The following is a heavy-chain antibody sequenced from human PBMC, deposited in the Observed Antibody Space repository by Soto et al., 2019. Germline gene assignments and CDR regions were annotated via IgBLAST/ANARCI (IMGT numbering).Heavy chain of an antibody. CDR3: ARARTVALSGRTGGYYYYAMDL. D-gene: IGHD3-3*01. CDR2: VIPRFGTT. J-gene: IGHJ6*02. V-gene: IGHV1-69*01. Sequence: QVQLEQSGAEVKRPGSSVKVSCRASGGTFTSYSINWVRRAPGQGPEWMGAVIPRFGTTTYAQRFEGRVTVIADASTSTVFMEMSGLRSEDTAVYFCARARTVALSGRTGGYYYYAMDLWGQGTAVTVSS. CDR1: GGTFTSYS.